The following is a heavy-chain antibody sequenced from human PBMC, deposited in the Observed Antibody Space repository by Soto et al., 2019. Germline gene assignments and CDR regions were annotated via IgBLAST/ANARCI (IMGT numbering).Heavy chain of an antibody. Sequence: QVQLVQSGTEVKEPGSSVKVSCKASGGSFSTSSFVWVRQGPGQGLEWTGGIIPIFSRTNLAQKFQGRVTFSADESTRTTYMELRSLTSEDTAIYYCARDVVRSTAGDSWGQGTLVTVSS. CDR1: GGSFSTSS. CDR3: ARDVVRSTAGDS. V-gene: IGHV1-69*01. J-gene: IGHJ4*02. CDR2: IIPIFSRT. D-gene: IGHD2-15*01.